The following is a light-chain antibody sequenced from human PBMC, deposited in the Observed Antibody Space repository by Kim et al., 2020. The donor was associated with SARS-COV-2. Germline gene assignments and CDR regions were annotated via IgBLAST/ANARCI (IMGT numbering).Light chain of an antibody. J-gene: IGKJ5*01. CDR1: QSISNF. Sequence: DIQMTQSPSSLSASVGDRVTITCRASQSISNFVDWYQQKPGKAPKLLIYAAASLHSGVPSRFSGSGSGTDFTLTITSLQPEDFATYFCQQSYSTPNTFGQGTQLEIK. CDR2: AAA. V-gene: IGKV1-39*01. CDR3: QQSYSTPNT.